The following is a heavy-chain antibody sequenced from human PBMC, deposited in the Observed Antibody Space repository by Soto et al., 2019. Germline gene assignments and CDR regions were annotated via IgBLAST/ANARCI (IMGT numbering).Heavy chain of an antibody. CDR1: CGSISSSSYY. D-gene: IGHD1-1*01. CDR2: IYYSGST. J-gene: IGHJ6*02. Sequence: QLQLQESGPGLVKPSETLSLTCTVSCGSISSSSYYWGWIRQPPGKGLEWIGSIYYSGSTYYNPSLKSRVTISVDTSKNQFSLKLSSVTAADTAVYYCARPRTTGTPHYYYGMDVWGQGTTVTVSS. V-gene: IGHV4-39*01. CDR3: ARPRTTGTPHYYYGMDV.